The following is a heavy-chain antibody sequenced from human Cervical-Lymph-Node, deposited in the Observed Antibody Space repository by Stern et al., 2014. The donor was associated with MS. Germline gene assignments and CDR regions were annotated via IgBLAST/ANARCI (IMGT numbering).Heavy chain of an antibody. CDR1: GVSISTYY. V-gene: IGHV4-59*01. J-gene: IGHJ5*01. CDR2: IYYSGST. Sequence: QVQLQESGPGLVKPSETLSLTCTVSGVSISTYYWSWIRQPPGKGLEWIGYIYYSGSTTYNPSLKRRVTMSVDTSKSQFSLKLSSVTAADTAVYYCARDVGMDSWGQGTLVTVSS. D-gene: IGHD6-13*01. CDR3: ARDVGMDS.